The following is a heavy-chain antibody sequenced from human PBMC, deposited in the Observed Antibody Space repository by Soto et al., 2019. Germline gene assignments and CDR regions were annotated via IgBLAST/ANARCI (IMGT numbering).Heavy chain of an antibody. D-gene: IGHD6-19*01. J-gene: IGHJ4*02. CDR2: MNPNSGNT. CDR1: GYTFTSYD. V-gene: IGHV1-8*01. CDR3: ARERSSGWYVDY. Sequence: QVQLVQSGAEVKKPGASVKVSCKASGYTFTSYDINWVPQDTGQGLEWMGWMNPNSGNTGYAQKFQGRVTMTRNTSISTAYMELSSLRSEDTAVYYGARERSSGWYVDYWGQGTLVTVSS.